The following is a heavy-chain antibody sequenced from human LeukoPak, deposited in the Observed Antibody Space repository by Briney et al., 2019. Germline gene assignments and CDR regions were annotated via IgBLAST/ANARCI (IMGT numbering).Heavy chain of an antibody. V-gene: IGHV3-7*05. CDR3: ARGFAPDY. CDR1: GFTFSNYW. J-gene: IGHJ4*02. CDR2: IKQDGSEE. Sequence: GGSLRLSRAASGFTFSNYWMTWVRQAPGQGLEWVANIKQDGSEEYYVDPVKGRFTISRDNAKNSLYLQMSSLRAEDTAVYYCARGFAPDYWGQGTLVTVSS.